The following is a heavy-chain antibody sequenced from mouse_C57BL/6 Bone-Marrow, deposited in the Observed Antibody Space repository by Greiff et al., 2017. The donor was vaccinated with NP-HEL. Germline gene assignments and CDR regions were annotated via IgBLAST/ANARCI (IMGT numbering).Heavy chain of an antibody. CDR2: IDPSDSET. CDR1: GSTFPSYW. D-gene: IGHD2-5*01. CDR3: ARCSYSNYDY. V-gene: IGHV1-52*01. Sequence: QVQLQQPGAELVRPGSSVKLSCKASGSTFPSYWMHWVKQRPIQGLEWIGNIDPSDSETHYNQKFKGKATLTVDKSTSTAYMHLNSLASEDSAVYYCARCSYSNYDYWGQGTTLTVSS. J-gene: IGHJ2*01.